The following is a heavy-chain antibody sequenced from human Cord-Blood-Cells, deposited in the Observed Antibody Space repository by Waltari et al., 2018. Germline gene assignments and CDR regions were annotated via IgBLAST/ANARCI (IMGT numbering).Heavy chain of an antibody. Sequence: QVQLVQSGAEVKKPGSSVKVSCKASGGTFSSYAISWVRQAPGQGLEWMGRIIPILGIANYAQKFQCRVTITADKSTSTAYMELSSLRSEDTAVYYCALYYYDSSGYYYDAFDIWGQGTMVTVSS. V-gene: IGHV1-69*09. D-gene: IGHD3-22*01. CDR2: IIPILGIA. J-gene: IGHJ3*02. CDR3: ALYYYDSSGYYYDAFDI. CDR1: GGTFSSYA.